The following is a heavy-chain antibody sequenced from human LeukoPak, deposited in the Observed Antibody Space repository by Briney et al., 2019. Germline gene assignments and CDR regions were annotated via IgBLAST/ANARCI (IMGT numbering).Heavy chain of an antibody. CDR1: GGSVNNGGYF. CDR2: VYSSGSP. CDR3: ASVSVSSAGYHFYYYGMDV. D-gene: IGHD6-25*01. V-gene: IGHV4-61*08. J-gene: IGHJ6*04. Sequence: SETLSLTCTVSGGSVNNGGYFWHWIRQSPGKGLEWLVYVYSSGSPNYNPSLRSRVSMSVDTSKNQFSLKLSSVTAADTAVYYCASVSVSSAGYHFYYYGMDVWGKGTTVIVSS.